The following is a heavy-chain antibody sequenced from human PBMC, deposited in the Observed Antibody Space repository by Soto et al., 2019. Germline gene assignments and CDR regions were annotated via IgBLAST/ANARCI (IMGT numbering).Heavy chain of an antibody. V-gene: IGHV4-31*03. CDR3: AGVIDQPWFGESMDY. CDR1: GGSISSGGYY. D-gene: IGHD3-10*01. Sequence: QVQLQESGPGLVKPSQTLSLTCTVSGGSISSGGYYWSWIRQHPGKGLEWIGYIYYSGSTYYNPSLKSRVTISVDTTRNQVARQLSSVTVADTAVYDGAGVIDQPWFGESMDYWGQGTLVTVSS. J-gene: IGHJ4*02. CDR2: IYYSGST.